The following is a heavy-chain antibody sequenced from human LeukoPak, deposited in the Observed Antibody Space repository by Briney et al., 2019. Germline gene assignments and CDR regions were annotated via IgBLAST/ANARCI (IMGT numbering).Heavy chain of an antibody. CDR3: SKYSSSWHGMDV. J-gene: IGHJ6*02. D-gene: IGHD6-13*01. CDR1: GFTFSILR. Sequence: TGGPLRLSCTASGFTFSILRKKCVRHPTGEALECVASIKQDGSEQYYVDSVKGRFTISRDNAKNSLYLQMNSLRAEDTAVYYCSKYSSSWHGMDVWGQGTTVTVSS. V-gene: IGHV3-7*02. CDR2: IKQDGSEQ.